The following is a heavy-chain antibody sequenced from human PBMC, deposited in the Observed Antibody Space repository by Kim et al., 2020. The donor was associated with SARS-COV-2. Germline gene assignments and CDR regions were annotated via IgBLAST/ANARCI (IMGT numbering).Heavy chain of an antibody. D-gene: IGHD3-16*01. CDR2: IYYSGST. CDR3: ARLRGGWDYYYYGMDV. Sequence: SETLSLTCTVSGGSISSYYWSWIRQPPGKGLEWIGYIYYSGSTNYNPSLKSRVTISVDTSKNQFSLKLSSVIAADTAVYYCARLRGGWDYYYYGMDVWGQGTTVTVSS. J-gene: IGHJ6*02. CDR1: GGSISSYY. V-gene: IGHV4-59*13.